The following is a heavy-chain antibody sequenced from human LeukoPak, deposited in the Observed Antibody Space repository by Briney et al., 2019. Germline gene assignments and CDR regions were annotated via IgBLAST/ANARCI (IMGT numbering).Heavy chain of an antibody. CDR3: ARDGYCSSTGCSAYFFDS. J-gene: IGHJ4*02. D-gene: IGHD2-2*03. CDR1: GFTFSSYA. V-gene: IGHV3-30-3*01. CDR2: ISYDGSNK. Sequence: PGGSLRLSCAASGFTFSSYATHWVRQAPGKGLHWVAVISYDGSNKYYADSVKGRFTISRDNSKNTLYLQLNSLRPEDTALYYCARDGYCSSTGCSAYFFDSWGQGTLVTVSS.